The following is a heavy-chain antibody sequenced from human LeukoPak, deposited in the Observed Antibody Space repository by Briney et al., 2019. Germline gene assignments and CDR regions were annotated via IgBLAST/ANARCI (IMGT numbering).Heavy chain of an antibody. CDR2: IYHSGST. V-gene: IGHV4-30-2*01. CDR3: ARDSGYCSGGSCYATLDY. D-gene: IGHD2-15*01. CDR1: GGSISSGGYY. J-gene: IGHJ4*02. Sequence: SETLSLTCTVSGGSISSGGYYWSWIRQPPGKGLEWIGYIYHSGSTYYNPSLKSRVTISVDRSKNQFSLKLSSVTAADTAVYYCARDSGYCSGGSCYATLDYWGQGTLVTVSS.